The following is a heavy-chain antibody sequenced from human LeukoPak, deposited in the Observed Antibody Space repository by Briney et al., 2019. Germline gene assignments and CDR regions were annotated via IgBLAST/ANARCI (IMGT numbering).Heavy chain of an antibody. CDR1: GFTFDDYA. D-gene: IGHD4-17*01. V-gene: IGHV3-9*01. J-gene: IGHJ6*02. CDR2: ISWNSGSI. Sequence: GGSLRLSCAASGFTFDDYAMRWVRQAPGKGLEWVSGISWNSGSIGYADSVKGRFTISRDNAKNSLYLQMNSLRAEDTALYYCAKFEAPRSTVTTGYGMDVWGQGTTVTVSS. CDR3: AKFEAPRSTVTTGYGMDV.